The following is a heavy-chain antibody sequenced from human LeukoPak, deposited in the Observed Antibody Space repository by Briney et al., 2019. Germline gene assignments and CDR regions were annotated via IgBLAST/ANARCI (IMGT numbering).Heavy chain of an antibody. CDR2: IRYDGSNK. Sequence: PGGSLRLSCAASGFTFSSYGMHWVRQAPGKWLEWVAFIRYDGSNKYYADSVKGRFTISRDNSKNTLYLQMNSLRAEDTAVYYCAKVVNGWYLDYTFDFDYWGQGTLVTVSS. J-gene: IGHJ4*01. D-gene: IGHD6-19*01. CDR1: GFTFSSYG. CDR3: AKVVNGWYLDYTFDFDY. V-gene: IGHV3-30*02.